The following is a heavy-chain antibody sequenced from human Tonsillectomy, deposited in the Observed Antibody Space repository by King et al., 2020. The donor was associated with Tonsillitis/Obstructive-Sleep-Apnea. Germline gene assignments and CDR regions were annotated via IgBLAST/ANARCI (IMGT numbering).Heavy chain of an antibody. Sequence: VQLVESGGGVVQPGRSLRLSCAASGFTFSSYAMHWVRQAPGKGLEWVAVISYDGINKYYADSVKGRFTISRDNSKNTLYLQMNSLRARDTAVYYCARGPLYGDYGHWFDPWGQGTLVTVSS. CDR2: ISYDGINK. V-gene: IGHV3-30*04. CDR3: ARGPLYGDYGHWFDP. CDR1: GFTFSSYA. J-gene: IGHJ5*02. D-gene: IGHD4-17*01.